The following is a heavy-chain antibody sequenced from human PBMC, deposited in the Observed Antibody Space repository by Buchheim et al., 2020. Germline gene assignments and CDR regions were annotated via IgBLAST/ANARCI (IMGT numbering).Heavy chain of an antibody. J-gene: IGHJ6*02. CDR1: GFTFSSYS. D-gene: IGHD1-1*01. CDR3: AREGGDLERGAYYYYYGMDV. Sequence: EVQLVESGGGLVQPGGSLRLSCAASGFTFSSYSMHWVRQAPGKGLEWVSYISSSSSTIYYADSVKGRFTISRDNAKNSLYLQMNRLRAEETAVYYCAREGGDLERGAYYYYYGMDVWGQGTT. V-gene: IGHV3-48*01. CDR2: ISSSSSTI.